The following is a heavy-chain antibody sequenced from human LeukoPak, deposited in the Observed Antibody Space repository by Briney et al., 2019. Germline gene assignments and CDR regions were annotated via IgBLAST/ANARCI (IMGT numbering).Heavy chain of an antibody. Sequence: GGSLRLSCAASGFTFSSYEMNWVRQAPGKGLEWVSYISSSGSTIYYADSVKGRFTISRDNAKNSLYLQMNGLRGEDTAVYYCARAYEYSSGWFRNDYWGQGTLVTVSS. CDR2: ISSSGSTI. D-gene: IGHD6-19*01. J-gene: IGHJ4*02. CDR1: GFTFSSYE. V-gene: IGHV3-48*03. CDR3: ARAYEYSSGWFRNDY.